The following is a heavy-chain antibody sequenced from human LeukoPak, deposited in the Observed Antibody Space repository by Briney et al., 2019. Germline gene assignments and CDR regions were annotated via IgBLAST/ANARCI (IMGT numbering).Heavy chain of an antibody. CDR2: IKQDGSEK. D-gene: IGHD3-9*01. J-gene: IGHJ4*02. V-gene: IGHV3-7*01. CDR3: ARDGRSDTLTGYHNY. Sequence: PGGSLRLSCAASELMFSSYAMSWVRQAPGKGLEWVANIKQDGSEKYYVDSVKGRFTISRDNAKNSLYLQMNSLRAEDTAVYYCARDGRSDTLTGYHNYWGQGTLVTVSS. CDR1: ELMFSSYA.